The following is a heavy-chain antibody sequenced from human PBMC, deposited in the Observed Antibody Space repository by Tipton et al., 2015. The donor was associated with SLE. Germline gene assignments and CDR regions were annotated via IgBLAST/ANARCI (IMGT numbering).Heavy chain of an antibody. J-gene: IGHJ4*02. CDR3: ARDLLPRKEGSYYDSSAKGLGY. Sequence: QLVQSGAEVKKPGSSVKVSCKASGGTFTSYAISWVRQAPGQGLEWMGGIIPIFGTANYAQKFQDRVTITTDESTTTAYMELSRLRSDDTAVYYCARDLLPRKEGSYYDSSAKGLGYWGQGTLVTVSS. CDR2: IIPIFGTA. V-gene: IGHV1-69*05. CDR1: GGTFTSYA. D-gene: IGHD3-22*01.